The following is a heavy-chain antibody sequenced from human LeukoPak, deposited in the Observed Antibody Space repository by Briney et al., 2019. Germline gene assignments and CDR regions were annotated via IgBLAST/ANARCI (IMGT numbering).Heavy chain of an antibody. D-gene: IGHD3-10*01. CDR1: GYTLTELS. Sequence: ASVTVSCKLSGYTLTELSMHWVRQAPGKGLEWMGGFDPEDGETIYAQKFQGRVTMTEDTSTDTAYMELSSLRSEDTAVYYCARGSYFYGSGSFMGSDYWGQGTLVTVSS. J-gene: IGHJ4*02. CDR3: ARGSYFYGSGSFMGSDY. V-gene: IGHV1-24*01. CDR2: FDPEDGET.